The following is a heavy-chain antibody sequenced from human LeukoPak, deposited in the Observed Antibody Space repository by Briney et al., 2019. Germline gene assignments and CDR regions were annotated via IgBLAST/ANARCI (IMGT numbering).Heavy chain of an antibody. V-gene: IGHV4-61*02. D-gene: IGHD1-7*01. Sequence: SETLSLTCTVSGGSINSGSYYWSWIRQPAGKGLEWIGRIYTSGSTNYNPSLKSRVTISVDTSKNQFSLKLSSVTAADTAVYYCASSSLTGTTRYYFDYWGQGTLVTVSS. CDR3: ASSSLTGTTRYYFDY. CDR1: GGSINSGSYY. J-gene: IGHJ4*02. CDR2: IYTSGST.